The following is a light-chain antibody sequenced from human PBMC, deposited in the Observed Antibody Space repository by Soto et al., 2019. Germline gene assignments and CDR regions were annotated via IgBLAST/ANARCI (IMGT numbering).Light chain of an antibody. Sequence: QSVLTQPASVSGSPGLSITISCSGTSNDVGGYDYVSWSRQHPDRAPRLLIYGVSNRPSGISDRLSGSRSGNTASLTISGLQADDEAEYYCAPYTVSGTLRFCGGTK. J-gene: IGLJ2*01. V-gene: IGLV2-14*01. CDR2: GVS. CDR3: APYTVSGTLR. CDR1: SNDVGGYDY.